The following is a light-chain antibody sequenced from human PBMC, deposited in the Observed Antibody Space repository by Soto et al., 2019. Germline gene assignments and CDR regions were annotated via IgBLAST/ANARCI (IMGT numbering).Light chain of an antibody. J-gene: IGLJ1*01. CDR3: NSYTGSSTPYV. Sequence: QSALTQPPSVSGAPGQRVTISCTGSSSNIGAGYDVHWYQQLPGTAPKLLIYGNSNRPSGVPNRFSGSKSGTTASLTITGLQAEDEADYYCNSYTGSSTPYVFGTGTKVTVL. CDR2: GNS. V-gene: IGLV1-40*01. CDR1: SSNIGAGYD.